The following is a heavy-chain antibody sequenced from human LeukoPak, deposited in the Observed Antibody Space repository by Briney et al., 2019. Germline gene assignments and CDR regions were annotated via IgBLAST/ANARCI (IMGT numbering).Heavy chain of an antibody. V-gene: IGHV1-2*02. D-gene: IGHD2-21*02. Sequence: ASVKVSCKASGYTFTGYYMHWVRQAPGQGLEWMGWINPNSGGTNYAQKFQGRVTITADESTSTAYMELSSLRSEDTAVYYCAVVTAIAFDYWGQGTLVTVSS. CDR1: GYTFTGYY. CDR3: AVVTAIAFDY. CDR2: INPNSGGT. J-gene: IGHJ4*02.